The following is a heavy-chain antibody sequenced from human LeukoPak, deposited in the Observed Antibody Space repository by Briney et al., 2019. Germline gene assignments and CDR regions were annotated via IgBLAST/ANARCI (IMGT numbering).Heavy chain of an antibody. D-gene: IGHD1-26*01. CDR2: FDPEDGET. Sequence: ASVKVSCEVSGYTLTELSMHWVRQAPGKGLEWMGGFDPEDGETIYAQKFQGRVTMTEDTSTDTAYMELSSLRSEDTAVYYCATDKSGSYFNWFDPWGQGTLVTVSS. J-gene: IGHJ5*02. CDR3: ATDKSGSYFNWFDP. CDR1: GYTLTELS. V-gene: IGHV1-24*01.